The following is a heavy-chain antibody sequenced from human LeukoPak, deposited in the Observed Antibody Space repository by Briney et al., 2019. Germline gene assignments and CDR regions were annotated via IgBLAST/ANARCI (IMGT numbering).Heavy chain of an antibody. CDR2: ITSSSSYI. CDR1: GFTFSSYS. CDR3: AREMLAAVAAQS. Sequence: AGSLTLSCAASGFTFSSYSMNWVRQTPGKGLEWVSSITSSSSYIYYADSVKGRFTISRDNAKNSLYLQMNSLRDEDTAVYYCAREMLAAVAAQSWGQGTLVTVSS. V-gene: IGHV3-21*01. J-gene: IGHJ5*02. D-gene: IGHD6-19*01.